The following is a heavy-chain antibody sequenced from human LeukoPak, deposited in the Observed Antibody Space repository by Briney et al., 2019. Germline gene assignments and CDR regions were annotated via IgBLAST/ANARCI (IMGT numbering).Heavy chain of an antibody. CDR1: GGSISSGSYY. D-gene: IGHD1-1*01. V-gene: IGHV4-61*02. Sequence: SETLSLACTVSGGSISSGSYYWSWIRQPAGKGLKWIGRIYTSGSTNYNPSLKSRVTISVDTSKNQFSLKLSSVTAADTAVYYCARDNWATTDAFDIWAKGQWSPSLQ. CDR2: IYTSGST. CDR3: ARDNWATTDAFDI. J-gene: IGHJ3*02.